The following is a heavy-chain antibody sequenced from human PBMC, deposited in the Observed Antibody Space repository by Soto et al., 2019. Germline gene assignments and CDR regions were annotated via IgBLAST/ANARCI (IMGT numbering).Heavy chain of an antibody. V-gene: IGHV3-74*01. Sequence: GGSLRLSCAASGFTFSNYWMHWVRQAPGKGLVWVSRINSDGSTTNYADSVKGRFTISRDNAKNTLYLQMNSLRAEDTAVYYCLVVAGGFSWGQGTLVTVSS. D-gene: IGHD2-2*01. CDR1: GFTFSNYW. CDR3: LVVAGGFS. CDR2: INSDGSTT. J-gene: IGHJ5*02.